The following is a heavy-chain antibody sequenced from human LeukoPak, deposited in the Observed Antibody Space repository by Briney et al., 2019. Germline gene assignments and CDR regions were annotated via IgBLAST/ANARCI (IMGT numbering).Heavy chain of an antibody. Sequence: SETLSLTCTVSGGSISSSSYYWGWIRQPPGKGLEWIGSIYYSGSTYYNPSLKSRVTISADTSKNQFSLKLSSVTAADTAVYYCARGGRSIYYDFWSGYRRPFDYWGQGTLVTVSS. CDR1: GGSISSSSYY. D-gene: IGHD3-3*01. CDR3: ARGGRSIYYDFWSGYRRPFDY. V-gene: IGHV4-39*01. J-gene: IGHJ4*02. CDR2: IYYSGST.